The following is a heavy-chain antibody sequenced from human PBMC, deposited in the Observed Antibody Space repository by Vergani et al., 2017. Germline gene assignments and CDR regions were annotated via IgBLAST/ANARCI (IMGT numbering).Heavy chain of an antibody. CDR1: GFDFSSYI. CDR2: VSTGTKSQ. D-gene: IGHD2-2*01. J-gene: IGHJ3*01. CDR3: AREYSSTSGRAFDF. Sequence: QLVESGGGWVQPGGSLRLSCVVSGFDFSSYIMNWVRQAPGKGLEWISFVSTGTKSQSYAESVKGRFTISRDSAKNSLYLQMDSLRAEDTAVYYCAREYSSTSGRAFDFWGQGTKVTVSS. V-gene: IGHV3-48*01.